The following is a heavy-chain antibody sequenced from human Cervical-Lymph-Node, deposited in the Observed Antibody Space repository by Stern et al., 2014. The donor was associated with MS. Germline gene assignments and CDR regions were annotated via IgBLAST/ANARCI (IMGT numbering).Heavy chain of an antibody. V-gene: IGHV1-69*01. CDR1: GGTFSSYT. Sequence: VQLVQSGAEVGKPGSSVKVSCKASGGTFSSYTFIWVRQAPGQGLEWMGGILPVYGIPNYAQKFQGRVTITADESTSTTYLELSSLRSEDTAVYYCAREPPPYYGSGRGDTFDIWGQGTMVTVSS. CDR2: ILPVYGIP. D-gene: IGHD3-10*01. J-gene: IGHJ3*02. CDR3: AREPPPYYGSGRGDTFDI.